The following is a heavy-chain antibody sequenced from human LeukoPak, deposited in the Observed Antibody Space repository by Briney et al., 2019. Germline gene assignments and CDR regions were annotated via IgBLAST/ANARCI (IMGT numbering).Heavy chain of an antibody. D-gene: IGHD6-6*01. J-gene: IGHJ4*02. CDR3: ARGGVYSTSAVDY. Sequence: GGSLRLSCAASGFTFSSYWMHWVRHAPGKGLLWVSRIHSDGSNTTYADSVERRFTISRDIAKNTLYLQMNSLRAEDTAVYYCARGGVYSTSAVDYWGQGTLVTVSS. V-gene: IGHV3-74*01. CDR1: GFTFSSYW. CDR2: IHSDGSNT.